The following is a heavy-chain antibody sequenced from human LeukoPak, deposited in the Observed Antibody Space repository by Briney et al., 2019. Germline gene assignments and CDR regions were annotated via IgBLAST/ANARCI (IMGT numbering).Heavy chain of an antibody. V-gene: IGHV3-33*01. CDR2: IWYDGSNK. J-gene: IGHJ3*02. CDR3: ARDQGEQWLVGAGVFDI. Sequence: GGSLRLSCAASGFTFSSYGMHWVRQAPGKGLEWVAVIWYDGSNKYYADSVKGRFTISRDNSKNTLYLQMNSLRAEDTAVYYCARDQGEQWLVGAGVFDIWGQGTMVTVSS. D-gene: IGHD6-19*01. CDR1: GFTFSSYG.